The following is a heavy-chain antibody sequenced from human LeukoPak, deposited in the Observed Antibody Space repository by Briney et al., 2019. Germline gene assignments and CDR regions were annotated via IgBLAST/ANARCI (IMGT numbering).Heavy chain of an antibody. Sequence: PGGSLRLSCAASGFTFSNYAMTWVRQAPGKGLEWVSVISGSGRNTDYADSVKGRFTISRDNSRNTLYLQMNSLRAEDTAVYYCARSDTAMAPENYYYYGMDVWGQGTTVTVSS. CDR3: ARSDTAMAPENYYYYGMDV. D-gene: IGHD5-18*01. CDR1: GFTFSNYA. CDR2: ISGSGRNT. J-gene: IGHJ6*02. V-gene: IGHV3-23*01.